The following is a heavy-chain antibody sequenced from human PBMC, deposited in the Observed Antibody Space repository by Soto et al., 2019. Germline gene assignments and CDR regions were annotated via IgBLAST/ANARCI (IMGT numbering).Heavy chain of an antibody. Sequence: QVQLVQSGAEVQKPWSSVKVSCKASVGTFSSYAISWVRQAPGQGLEWMGGIIPIFGTANYAQKFQGRVTITADESTSTAYMELSSLSSEDTAVYYCARDFLRGYGRGYWGQGTLVTVSS. J-gene: IGHJ4*02. V-gene: IGHV1-69*01. CDR2: IIPIFGTA. CDR3: ARDFLRGYGRGY. CDR1: VGTFSSYA. D-gene: IGHD5-18*01.